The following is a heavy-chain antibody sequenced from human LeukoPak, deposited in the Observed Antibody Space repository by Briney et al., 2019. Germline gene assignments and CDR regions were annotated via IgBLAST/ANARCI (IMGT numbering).Heavy chain of an antibody. CDR3: ARWTGTSSSLEDYYYYYMDV. J-gene: IGHJ6*03. D-gene: IGHD2-2*01. V-gene: IGHV3-21*01. CDR2: IIASHI. Sequence: GGSLRLSCAASGFSISSSAMNWVRQAPGKGLEWVSSIIASHIYYAGSVKGRFTISRDNAKNSLYLQMNSLRAEDTAVYYCARWTGTSSSLEDYYYYYMDVWGKGTTVTVSS. CDR1: GFSISSSA.